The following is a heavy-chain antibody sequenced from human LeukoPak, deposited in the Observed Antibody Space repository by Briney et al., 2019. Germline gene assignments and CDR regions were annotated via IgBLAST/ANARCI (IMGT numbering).Heavy chain of an antibody. J-gene: IGHJ6*02. CDR3: VRRGTGRTYYGMDV. V-gene: IGHV4-59*01. CDR2: LFYSGST. CDR1: GGSISSYY. D-gene: IGHD3/OR15-3a*01. Sequence: PSETLSLTCTVSGGSISSYYWSWIRQPPGKGLEWIAYLFYSGSTDYNPSLESRVTISVDTSKNQFSLKLRSVTAADTALYYCVRRGTGRTYYGMDVWGQGTTVTVSS.